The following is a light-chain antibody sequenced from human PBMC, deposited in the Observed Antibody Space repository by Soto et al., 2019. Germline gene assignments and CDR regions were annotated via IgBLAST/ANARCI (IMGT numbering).Light chain of an antibody. V-gene: IGLV2-14*03. CDR1: SSDVGGSNY. CDR3: SSYTSSSTYV. J-gene: IGLJ1*01. Sequence: QSALTQPASVSGSPGQSITISCTGTSSDVGGSNYVSWYQQHPGKAPKLILFDVSHRTSGFSNRFSGSKSGNTASLTISGLQAEDEADYYCSSYTSSSTYVFGTGTKLTVL. CDR2: DVS.